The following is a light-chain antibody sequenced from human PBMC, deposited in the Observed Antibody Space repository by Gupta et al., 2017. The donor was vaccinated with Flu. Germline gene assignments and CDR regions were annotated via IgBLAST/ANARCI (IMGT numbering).Light chain of an antibody. J-gene: IGLJ3*02. CDR1: GSNIGSTY. Sequence: HSVLTQPPSASATPGQKVTISCSGSGSNIGSTYVYWYQQLPGKTPKLLIYSNTQRPSGVPDRFFGSKSGTTASLTNSGVESEEEAEYYCEEWDARLSGVVFGGGTRLTVL. V-gene: IGLV1-47*02. CDR2: SNT. CDR3: EEWDARLSGVV.